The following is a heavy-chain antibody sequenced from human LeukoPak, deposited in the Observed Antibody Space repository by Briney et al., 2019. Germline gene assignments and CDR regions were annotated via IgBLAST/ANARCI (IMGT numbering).Heavy chain of an antibody. D-gene: IGHD4-23*01. CDR2: INHSGST. V-gene: IGHV4-34*01. CDR3: ARGASTVVSPPFDY. Sequence: SETLSLTCAVYGGSFSGYYWSWIRQPPGKGVEWIGEINHSGSTNYNPSLKSRVTISVDTSKNQFSLKLSSVTAAATAVYYCARGASTVVSPPFDYWGQGTLVTVSS. CDR1: GGSFSGYY. J-gene: IGHJ4*02.